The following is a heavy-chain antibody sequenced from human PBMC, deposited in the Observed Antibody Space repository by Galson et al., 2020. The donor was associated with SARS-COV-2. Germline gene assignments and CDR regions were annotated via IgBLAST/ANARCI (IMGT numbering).Heavy chain of an antibody. J-gene: IGHJ4*02. V-gene: IGHV3-23*01. D-gene: IGHD3-10*01. Sequence: GGSLRLSCTASGFTFSNYAMGWVRQAPGKGLEWVSTIVASGHSTYNADSLQGRFSISRDNSKNTVYVQIDSLRADDTAVYYCAKGDYYGSGSFDYWGQGTLVTVSS. CDR3: AKGDYYGSGSFDY. CDR2: IVASGHST. CDR1: GFTFSNYA.